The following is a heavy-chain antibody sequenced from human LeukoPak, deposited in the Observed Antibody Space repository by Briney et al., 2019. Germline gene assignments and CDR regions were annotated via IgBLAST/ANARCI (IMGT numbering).Heavy chain of an antibody. CDR3: ARGMVRGFRLGVDS. D-gene: IGHD3-10*01. V-gene: IGHV7-4-1*02. J-gene: IGHJ4*02. CDR2: INTNTGNP. Sequence: ASVKVSCKASGYTFTSYAMNWVRQAPGQGLEWMGWINTNTGNPTYAQGFTGRFVFSLDTSVSTAYLQISSLKAEDTAVYYCARGMVRGFRLGVDSWGQGTLVTVSS. CDR1: GYTFTSYA.